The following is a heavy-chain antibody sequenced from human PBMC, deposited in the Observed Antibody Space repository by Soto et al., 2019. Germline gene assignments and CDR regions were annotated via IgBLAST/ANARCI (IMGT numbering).Heavy chain of an antibody. J-gene: IGHJ4*02. CDR1: GFNFGASW. CDR2: IKQDGSEK. D-gene: IGHD3-10*01. CDR3: AGDPFYGAVDY. Sequence: EVQLMESGGGLVQPGGSLRLSCAASGFNFGASWMAWVRQAPGQGLEWVADIKQDGSEKNYVDSVKGRVTISRDDAKNSLYLPMNSLRAEDTAVYYFAGDPFYGAVDYWGLGTLVTVSS. V-gene: IGHV3-7*01.